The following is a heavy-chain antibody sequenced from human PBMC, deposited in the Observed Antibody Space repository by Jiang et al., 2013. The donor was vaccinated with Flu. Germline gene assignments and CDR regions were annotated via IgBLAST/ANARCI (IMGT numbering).Heavy chain of an antibody. J-gene: IGHJ4*02. V-gene: IGHV4-39*01. CDR2: IYYSGST. Sequence: GPGLVKPSETLSLTCTVSGGSISSSSYYWGWIRQPPGKGLEWIGSIYYSGSTYYNPSLKSRVTISVDTSKNQFSLKLSSVTAADTAVYYCASDDTAMVTGDNYWGQGTLVTVSS. CDR1: GGSISSSSYY. CDR3: ASDDTAMVTGDNY. D-gene: IGHD5-18*01.